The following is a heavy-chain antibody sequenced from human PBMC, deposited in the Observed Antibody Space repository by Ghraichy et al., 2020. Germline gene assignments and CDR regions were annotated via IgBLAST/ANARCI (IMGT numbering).Heavy chain of an antibody. Sequence: LSLTCAASGFTFSNYVMSWVRQAPGKGLEWVSAISGSGGSTYYTESLKGRFTISRDNSKNTLILQMNTLRAEDTAVYYCAKGIAAGTTTISYYYNGMDIWGRGTKVTVSS. D-gene: IGHD6-13*01. CDR2: ISGSGGST. J-gene: IGHJ6*02. CDR3: AKGIAAGTTTISYYYNGMDI. CDR1: GFTFSNYV. V-gene: IGHV3-23*01.